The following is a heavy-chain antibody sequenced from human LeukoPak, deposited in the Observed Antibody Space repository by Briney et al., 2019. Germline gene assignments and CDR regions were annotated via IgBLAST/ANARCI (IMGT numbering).Heavy chain of an antibody. CDR3: ARDVSDGSGSYYLDV. Sequence: GGSLRLSCAASGFTFSSYSMNWVRQAPGKGLEWVSSISSSSSYIYYADSVKGRFTISRDNAKNSLYLQMNSLRAEDTAVYYCARDVSDGSGSYYLDVWGKGTTVTVSS. CDR2: ISSSSSYI. J-gene: IGHJ6*04. CDR1: GFTFSSYS. V-gene: IGHV3-21*01. D-gene: IGHD3-10*01.